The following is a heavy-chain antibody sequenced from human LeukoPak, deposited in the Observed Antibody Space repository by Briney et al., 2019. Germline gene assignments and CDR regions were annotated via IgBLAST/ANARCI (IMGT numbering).Heavy chain of an antibody. D-gene: IGHD5-24*01. J-gene: IGHJ4*02. CDR1: GYTFTSYY. V-gene: IGHV1-46*01. CDR2: INPSGGST. Sequence: ASVKVSCKASGYTFTSYYMHWVRQAPGQGLEWMGIINPSGGSTSYAQKFQGRVTMTRDTSTSTVYMELSSLRSEDTAVYYCARDRGWLQLRKLPDYWGQGTLVTVSS. CDR3: ARDRGWLQLRKLPDY.